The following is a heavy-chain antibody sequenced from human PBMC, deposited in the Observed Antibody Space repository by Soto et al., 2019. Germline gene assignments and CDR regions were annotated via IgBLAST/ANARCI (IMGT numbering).Heavy chain of an antibody. CDR2: IYYSGST. CDR1: SWAIGSGGYH. J-gene: IGHJ4*02. CDR3: ARGIPPRVATFRYYLEY. Sequence: TQFPTSHDSSWAIGSGGYHGSRTLRHPGQGLEWFWYIYYSGSTYYTPSLNSRGTISVDTSKKQFSLKLSSVTAAGTGVYYCARGIPPRVATFRYYLEYRGQGTLVTCSS. V-gene: IGHV4-31*03. D-gene: IGHD5-12*01.